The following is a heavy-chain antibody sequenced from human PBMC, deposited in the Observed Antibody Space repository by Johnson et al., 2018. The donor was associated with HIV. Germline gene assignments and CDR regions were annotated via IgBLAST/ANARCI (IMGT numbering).Heavy chain of an antibody. J-gene: IGHJ3*02. CDR2: IWYDGSYK. D-gene: IGHD2-2*01. Sequence: QVQLVESGGGVVQPGRSLRLSCAASGFTFSSYAMHWVRQAPGKGLEWVAVIWYDGSYKYYADSVKGRFTISRDNSKTTLYLQMNSLRAEDTAVYYCAKIPAALPLDAFDIWGQGTMVTVSS. CDR1: GFTFSSYA. CDR3: AKIPAALPLDAFDI. V-gene: IGHV3-33*06.